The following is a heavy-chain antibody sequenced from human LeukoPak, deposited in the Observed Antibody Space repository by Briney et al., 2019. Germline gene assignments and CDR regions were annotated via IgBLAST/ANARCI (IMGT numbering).Heavy chain of an antibody. D-gene: IGHD3-16*01. V-gene: IGHV1-18*01. J-gene: IGHJ3*02. CDR3: ARDSSITFGGVMGDAFDI. Sequence: ASVKVSCKASGYTFTSYGISWVRQAPGQGLEWMGWISAYNGNTNYAQKLQGRVTMTTDTSTSTAYMELRSPRSDDTAVYYCARDSSITFGGVMGDAFDIWGQGTMVTVSS. CDR1: GYTFTSYG. CDR2: ISAYNGNT.